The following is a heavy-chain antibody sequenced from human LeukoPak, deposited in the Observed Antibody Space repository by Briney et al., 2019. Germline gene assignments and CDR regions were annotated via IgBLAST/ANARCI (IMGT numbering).Heavy chain of an antibody. CDR1: GFTFSSYT. CDR2: ISGSGGST. V-gene: IGHV3-23*01. Sequence: GGSLRLSCAASGFTFSSYTMTWVRQAPGKGLEWVSAISGSGGSTYYADSVKGRFTISRDNSKNTQYLQMNSLRAKDTAVYYCAKEPHISGGYWRRSDWGQGTLVTVSS. CDR3: AKEPHISGGYWRRSD. D-gene: IGHD6-19*01. J-gene: IGHJ4*02.